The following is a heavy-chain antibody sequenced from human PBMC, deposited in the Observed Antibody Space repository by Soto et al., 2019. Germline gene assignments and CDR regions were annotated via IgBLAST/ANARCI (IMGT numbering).Heavy chain of an antibody. CDR3: AREGPAPYYYHGMDV. Sequence: QVQLVQSGGEVKKPGASVKVSCKTSGYSFTTYGISWVRQAPGQGLEWMGWISGYNGNTNYAQKFQGRVIMTTDTSTSTAYMELRSLRSDDTAVYYCAREGPAPYYYHGMDVWGQGSTVAVSS. J-gene: IGHJ6*02. V-gene: IGHV1-18*01. CDR1: GYSFTTYG. CDR2: ISGYNGNT.